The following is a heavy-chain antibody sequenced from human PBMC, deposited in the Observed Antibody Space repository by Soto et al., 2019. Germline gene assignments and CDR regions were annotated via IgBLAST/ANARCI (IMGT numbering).Heavy chain of an antibody. Sequence: GGSLRLSCAASGFTFSSYAMSWVRQAPGKGLEWVSAISGSGGSTYYADSVKGRFTISRDNSKNTLYLQMNSLRAEDTAVYYCARIVVVIGGYFDYWGQGTLVTVSS. CDR3: ARIVVVIGGYFDY. D-gene: IGHD3-22*01. V-gene: IGHV3-23*01. CDR2: ISGSGGST. CDR1: GFTFSSYA. J-gene: IGHJ4*02.